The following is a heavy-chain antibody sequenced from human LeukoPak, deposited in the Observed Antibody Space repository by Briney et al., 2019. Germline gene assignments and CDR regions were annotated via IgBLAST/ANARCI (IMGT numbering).Heavy chain of an antibody. CDR2: IYYSGST. CDR3: ARDRGYCSGGSCYRWFDP. Sequence: PSETLSLTCTVSGGSISSDCWSWIRQPPGKGLEWIGYIYYSGSTNYNPSLESRVTISVDTSKNQFSLKLSSVTAADTAVYYCARDRGYCSGGSCYRWFDPWGQGTLVTVSS. J-gene: IGHJ5*02. V-gene: IGHV4-59*01. D-gene: IGHD2-15*01. CDR1: GGSISSDC.